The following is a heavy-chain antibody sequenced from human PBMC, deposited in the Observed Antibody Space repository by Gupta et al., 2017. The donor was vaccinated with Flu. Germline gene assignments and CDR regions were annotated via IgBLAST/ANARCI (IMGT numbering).Heavy chain of an antibody. CDR2: ISGSGGST. V-gene: IGHV3-23*01. CDR3: AKDLPGYCSSTSCFYYYYMDV. D-gene: IGHD2-2*01. Sequence: VGKAPGKGLEWVSAISGSGGSTYYADSVKGRCTISRDNPTNTLYLQMNSLRAEDTAVYYCAKDLPGYCSSTSCFYYYYMDVWGKGTTVTVSS. J-gene: IGHJ6*03.